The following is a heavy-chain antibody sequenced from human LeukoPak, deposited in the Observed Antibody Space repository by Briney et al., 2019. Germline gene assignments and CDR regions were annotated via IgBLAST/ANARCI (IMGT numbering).Heavy chain of an antibody. V-gene: IGHV3-66*01. CDR2: IYSGGST. J-gene: IGHJ4*02. CDR1: GFTVSSNY. Sequence: SGGSLRLSCAASGFTVSSNYMSWVRQAPGKGLEWVSVIYSGGSTYYADSVKGRFTISRDNSKNMLYLQMNSLRAEDTAVYYCATGGIVSYFDYWGQGTLVTVSS. CDR3: ATGGIVSYFDY. D-gene: IGHD1-26*01.